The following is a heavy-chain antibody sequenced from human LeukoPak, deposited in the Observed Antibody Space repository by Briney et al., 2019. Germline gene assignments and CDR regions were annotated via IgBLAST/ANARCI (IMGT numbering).Heavy chain of an antibody. CDR1: GGSFSGYY. CDR2: INHSGST. V-gene: IGHV4-34*01. D-gene: IGHD1-1*01. CDR3: ARLGPQLDY. Sequence: SETLSLTCAVYGGSFSGYYWSWIRQPPGKGLEWIGEINHSGSTNYNPSLKSRVTISVDTSKNQFSLKLSSVTAADTAVYYCARLGPQLDYWGQGTLVTVSS. J-gene: IGHJ4*02.